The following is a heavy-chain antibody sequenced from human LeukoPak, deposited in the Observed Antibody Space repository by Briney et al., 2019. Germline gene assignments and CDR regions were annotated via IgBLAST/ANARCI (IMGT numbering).Heavy chain of an antibody. J-gene: IGHJ4*02. D-gene: IGHD7-27*01. CDR3: ARDRWGKYYFDY. CDR1: GFPFSDFH. V-gene: IGHV3-11*01. Sequence: GGSLRLSCAASGFPFSDFHMSWIRQAPGKGLEWVSYISSSATTIYYTDSVEGRFTISRDNAKSSLYLQMNNLRAEDTAVYYCARDRWGKYYFDYWGLGTLVTVSS. CDR2: ISSSATTI.